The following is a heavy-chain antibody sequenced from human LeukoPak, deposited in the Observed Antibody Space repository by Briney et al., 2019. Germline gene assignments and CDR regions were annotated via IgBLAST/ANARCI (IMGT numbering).Heavy chain of an antibody. CDR2: IYPGDSDT. D-gene: IGHD3-22*01. J-gene: IGHJ4*02. CDR1: GYSFTSYW. V-gene: IGHV5-51*01. Sequence: GESLKISCKGSGYSFTSYWIGWVRQMPGKGLEWMGIIYPGDSDTTYSPSFQGQVTISADKSISTAYLQWSSLKASDTAMYYCARTLYYDSSGYRPDYWGQGTQVTVSS. CDR3: ARTLYYDSSGYRPDY.